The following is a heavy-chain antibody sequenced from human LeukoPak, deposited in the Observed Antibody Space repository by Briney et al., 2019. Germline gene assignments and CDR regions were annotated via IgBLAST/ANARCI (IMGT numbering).Heavy chain of an antibody. Sequence: PGESLRLSCVASGFTFSNYAMTWVRQAPGKGLEWVSRIGVSGDITFYADSVKGRFTISRDNSKNALYLQMYSLRAEDTAVYYCARLGLRPPLLWFGERFDPWGQGTLVTVSS. CDR3: ARLGLRPPLLWFGERFDP. CDR1: GFTFSNYA. J-gene: IGHJ5*02. CDR2: IGVSGDIT. V-gene: IGHV3-23*01. D-gene: IGHD3-10*01.